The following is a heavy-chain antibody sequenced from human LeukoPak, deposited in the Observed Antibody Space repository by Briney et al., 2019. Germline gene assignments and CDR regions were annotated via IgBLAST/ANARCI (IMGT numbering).Heavy chain of an antibody. CDR2: INPNSGGT. V-gene: IGHV1-2*02. CDR1: GYTFTGYI. J-gene: IGHJ4*02. CDR3: ARDGIPDYYDSSGLHGY. Sequence: ASVKVSCKASGYTFTGYIMHWVRQAPGQGLEWMGWINPNSGGTNYAQKFQGRVTMTRDTSISTAYMELSRLRSDDTAVYYCARDGIPDYYDSSGLHGYWGQGTLVTVSS. D-gene: IGHD3-22*01.